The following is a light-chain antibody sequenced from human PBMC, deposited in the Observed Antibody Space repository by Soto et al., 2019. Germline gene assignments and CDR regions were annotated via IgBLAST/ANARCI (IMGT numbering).Light chain of an antibody. CDR2: DAS. CDR1: QSVSSSS. V-gene: IGKV3-20*01. CDR3: QQYGGSPRT. J-gene: IGKJ1*01. Sequence: IVLRLAPGTVSLSPGESATLSCRARQSVSSSSLAWYQQKRGQAPRLLIHDASSRATSIPDRFSGSGSGTDFTLTISRLEPEDFAVYYCQQYGGSPRTFGQVTNVDIK.